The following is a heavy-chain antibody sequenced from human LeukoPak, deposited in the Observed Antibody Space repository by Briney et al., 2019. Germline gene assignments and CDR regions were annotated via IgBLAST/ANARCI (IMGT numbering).Heavy chain of an antibody. D-gene: IGHD4-17*01. J-gene: IGHJ4*02. Sequence: GGSLRLSCAASGFTFSNYNMNWVRQAPGKGLEWVSKISRGSSSIYYADSVKGRFTISRDNARNSVFLQMNSLRDEDTAVYYCARGATVTSPFDYWGLGTLVTVSS. CDR1: GFTFSNYN. CDR3: ARGATVTSPFDY. V-gene: IGHV3-48*02. CDR2: ISRGSSSI.